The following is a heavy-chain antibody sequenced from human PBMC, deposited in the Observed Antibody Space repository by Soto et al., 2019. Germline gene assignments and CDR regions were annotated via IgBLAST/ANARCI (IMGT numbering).Heavy chain of an antibody. V-gene: IGHV4-31*03. CDR2: IYYSGST. CDR1: GGSISSGGYY. CDR3: ARVWEYYDSSGYQFYFDY. Sequence: PSETLSLTCTVSGGSISSGGYYWSWIRQHPGKGLEWIGYIYYSGSTYYNPSLKSRVTISVDTSKNQFSLKLSSVTAADTAVYYCARVWEYYDSSGYQFYFDYWGQGTLVTVSS. J-gene: IGHJ4*02. D-gene: IGHD3-22*01.